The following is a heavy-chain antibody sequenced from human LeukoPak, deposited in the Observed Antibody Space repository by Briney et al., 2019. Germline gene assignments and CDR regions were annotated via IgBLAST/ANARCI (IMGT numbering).Heavy chain of an antibody. J-gene: IGHJ4*02. V-gene: IGHV4-34*01. D-gene: IGHD6-19*01. CDR1: GGSFSGYY. Sequence: SETLSLTCAVYGGSFSGYYWSWIRQPPGKGLEWTGEINHSGSTNYNPSLKSRVTISVDTSKNQFSLKLSSVTAADTAVYYCAKAVAGTAVYWGQGTLVTVSS. CDR3: AKAVAGTAVY. CDR2: INHSGST.